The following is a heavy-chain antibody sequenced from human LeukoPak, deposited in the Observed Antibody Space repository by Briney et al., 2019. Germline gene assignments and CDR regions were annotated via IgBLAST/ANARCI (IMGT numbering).Heavy chain of an antibody. Sequence: PSETLSLTCTVSGGSISSYYWNWIRQPPGKGLEWIGLIHYSGSTNYNPSLKSRLTMSVDTSKNQFSLKRSSVTAADTAVYYCARDYGDYIGALDIWGQGTMVTVSS. D-gene: IGHD4-17*01. CDR1: GGSISSYY. CDR3: ARDYGDYIGALDI. CDR2: IHYSGST. J-gene: IGHJ3*02. V-gene: IGHV4-59*12.